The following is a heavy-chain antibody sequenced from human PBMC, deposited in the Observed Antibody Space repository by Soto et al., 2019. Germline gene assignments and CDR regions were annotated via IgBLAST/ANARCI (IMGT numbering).Heavy chain of an antibody. D-gene: IGHD3-22*01. CDR1: GFTFSSSA. J-gene: IGHJ3*02. CDR3: AAVASDYYDSSGYPDAFDI. Sequence: SVKVSCKASGFTFSSSAVQWVRQARGQRLEWIGWIVVGSGNTNYAQKFQERVTITRDMSTSTAYVELSSLRSEDTAVYYCAAVASDYYDSSGYPDAFDIWGQGTMVTVSS. V-gene: IGHV1-58*01. CDR2: IVVGSGNT.